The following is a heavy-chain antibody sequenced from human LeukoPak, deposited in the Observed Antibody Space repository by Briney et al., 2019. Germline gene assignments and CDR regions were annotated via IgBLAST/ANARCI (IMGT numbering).Heavy chain of an antibody. Sequence: GGSLRLSCVASGFTLGSYMMSWVRQAAGKGLEWVSGISGSAGGTFYSDSVRGRFTISRDSHKNTLYLQINSLRVEDTDVYYCTKDPLDYWGQGTLVTVSS. CDR3: TKDPLDY. V-gene: IGHV3-23*01. J-gene: IGHJ4*02. CDR1: GFTLGSYM. CDR2: ISGSAGGT.